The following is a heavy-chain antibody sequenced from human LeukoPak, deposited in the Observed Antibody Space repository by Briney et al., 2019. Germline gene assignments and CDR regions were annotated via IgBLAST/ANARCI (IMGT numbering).Heavy chain of an antibody. CDR1: GFTFSSYS. CDR2: ISSSSSYI. CDR3: ARGFLSWELTRAWDAFDI. Sequence: GGSLRLSCAASGFTFSSYSMNWVRQAPGKGLEWVSSISSSSSYIYYADSVKGRFTISRDNAKNSLYLQMNSLRAEDTAVYYCARGFLSWELTRAWDAFDIWGQGTMVTVSS. J-gene: IGHJ3*02. D-gene: IGHD1-26*01. V-gene: IGHV3-21*01.